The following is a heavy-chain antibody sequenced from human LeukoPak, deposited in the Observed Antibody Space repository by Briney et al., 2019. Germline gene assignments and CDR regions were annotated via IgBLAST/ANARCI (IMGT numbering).Heavy chain of an antibody. Sequence: ASVKVSCKASGYSFTSYYIHGVRQAPGQGREWMGIINPSGGSTSYAQKFHGRVTMTRDTSTITVSMELSNLRSEDTAVYYCARGMRMVRGVIREYYFDSWGQGTLVTVSA. CDR1: GYSFTSYY. J-gene: IGHJ4*02. D-gene: IGHD3-10*01. CDR2: INPSGGST. CDR3: ARGMRMVRGVIREYYFDS. V-gene: IGHV1-46*01.